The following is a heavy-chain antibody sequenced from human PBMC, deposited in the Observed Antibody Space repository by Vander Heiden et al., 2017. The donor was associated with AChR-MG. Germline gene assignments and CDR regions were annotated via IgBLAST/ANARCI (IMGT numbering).Heavy chain of an antibody. CDR2: ISGSGGST. D-gene: IGHD2-15*01. CDR1: GFTFSSYA. J-gene: IGHJ5*02. CDR3: AKGYCSGGSCYWFDP. Sequence: EVQLLESGGGLVQPGGSLRLSCAASGFTFSSYAMSWVRQAPGKGLGWVSAISGSGGSTYYADSVKGRFTISRDNSKNTLYLQMNSLRAEDTAVYYCAKGYCSGGSCYWFDPWGQGTLVTVSS. V-gene: IGHV3-23*01.